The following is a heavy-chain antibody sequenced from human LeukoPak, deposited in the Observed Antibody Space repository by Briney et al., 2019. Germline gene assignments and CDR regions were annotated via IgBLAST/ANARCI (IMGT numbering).Heavy chain of an antibody. J-gene: IGHJ3*01. D-gene: IGHD3-10*01. CDR3: AKGNYGSGSLYIGDAFDV. CDR2: IYRGGDT. Sequence: GGSLRLSCAASGFTVSYNYMSWVRQTPGKGLEWVSSIYRGGDTYYTDSVRGRFTISRDNSDNTLYLQMNSLRAEDTALYYCAKGNYGSGSLYIGDAFDVWGQGTVVTVSS. V-gene: IGHV3-53*01. CDR1: GFTVSYNY.